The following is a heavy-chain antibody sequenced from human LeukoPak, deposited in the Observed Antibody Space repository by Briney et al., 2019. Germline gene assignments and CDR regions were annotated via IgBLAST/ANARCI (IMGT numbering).Heavy chain of an antibody. D-gene: IGHD5-18*01. CDR3: ARDRGYFY. CDR2: ISYDGSNK. J-gene: IGHJ4*02. CDR1: GFTFSSYG. Sequence: GGSLRLSCAASGFTFSSYGMHWVRQAPGTGLEWVAVISYDGSNKYYADSVKGRFTISRDNSKNTLYLQMNSLRAEDTAVYYCARDRGYFYWGQGTLVTVSS. V-gene: IGHV3-30*03.